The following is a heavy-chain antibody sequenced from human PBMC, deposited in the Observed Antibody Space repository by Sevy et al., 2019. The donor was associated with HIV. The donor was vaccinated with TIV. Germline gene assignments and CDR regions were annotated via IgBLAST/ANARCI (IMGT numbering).Heavy chain of an antibody. Sequence: GESLKISCAASGFIFSSYAMSWVRQAPGKGLEWVSAISGSGGSTYYADSVKGRFTISRDNSKNTLYLQMNSLRAEDTAVYYCAKGSYCSGGSCYGGIFDYWGQGTLVTVSS. CDR1: GFIFSSYA. CDR3: AKGSYCSGGSCYGGIFDY. V-gene: IGHV3-23*01. J-gene: IGHJ4*02. D-gene: IGHD2-15*01. CDR2: ISGSGGST.